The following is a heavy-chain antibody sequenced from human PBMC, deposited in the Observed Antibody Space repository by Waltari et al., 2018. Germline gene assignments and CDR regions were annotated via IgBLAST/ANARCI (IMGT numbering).Heavy chain of an antibody. CDR1: GFDFSSTG. CDR3: ATDPFESGRSAPS. J-gene: IGHJ4*01. CDR2: ISGSSSTL. V-gene: IGHV3-48*04. D-gene: IGHD6-25*01. Sequence: QLMESGGGLVEPGESRRLTCGASGFDFSSTGMMGVRQAPGKGLEWVSYISGSSSTLRVAASRGRRFTVSRNNAERSHYLQLNYLRPEDTAVYYCATDPFESGRSAPSWGPGTLVTVSS.